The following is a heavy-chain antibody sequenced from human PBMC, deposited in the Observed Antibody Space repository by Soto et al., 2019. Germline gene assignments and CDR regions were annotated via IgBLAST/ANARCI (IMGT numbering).Heavy chain of an antibody. CDR3: ARDTGSGLSVEPGIFEY. D-gene: IGHD1-26*01. CDR1: GYAFTSYT. V-gene: IGHV1-3*01. Sequence: VQLVQSGAEVKKPGASVKVSCNPSGYAFTSYTMHWVRQAPGQGLEWMGWINADNGDSKYSQKFQGRVTITRDTSASIAYMELSSLRSEDTAVYYCARDTGSGLSVEPGIFEYWGQGTLVTVSA. J-gene: IGHJ4*02. CDR2: INADNGDS.